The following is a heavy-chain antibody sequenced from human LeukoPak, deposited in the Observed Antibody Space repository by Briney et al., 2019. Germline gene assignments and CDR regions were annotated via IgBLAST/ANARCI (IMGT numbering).Heavy chain of an antibody. V-gene: IGHV3-74*01. D-gene: IGHD5-12*01. CDR2: IHPDGSRT. CDR3: AREQRYDDFDY. Sequence: QPGGSLRLSCAASGFTFSNYWMHWVRQAPGEGLVWVSRIHPDGSRTIYTDSVKGRFTISRDSAKNTLYLQMNSLRAEDSAVYFCAREQRYDDFDYWGQGILVTVSS. CDR1: GFTFSNYW. J-gene: IGHJ4*02.